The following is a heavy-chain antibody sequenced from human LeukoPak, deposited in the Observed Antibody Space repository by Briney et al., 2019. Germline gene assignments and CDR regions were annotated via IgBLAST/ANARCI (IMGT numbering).Heavy chain of an antibody. J-gene: IGHJ3*02. V-gene: IGHV1-18*01. CDR3: ARATIFGVDFDAFDI. D-gene: IGHD3-3*01. Sequence: ASVKVSCKASGYTFTSYGISWVRQAPGQGLEWMGWISAYNGNTNYAQKLQGRVTMTTDTSTSTAYMELSSLRSEDTAVYYCARATIFGVDFDAFDIWGQGTMVTVSS. CDR1: GYTFTSYG. CDR2: ISAYNGNT.